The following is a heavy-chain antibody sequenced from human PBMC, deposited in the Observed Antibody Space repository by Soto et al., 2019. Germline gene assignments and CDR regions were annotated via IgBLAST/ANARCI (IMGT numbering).Heavy chain of an antibody. D-gene: IGHD3-22*01. CDR3: AQVCYQSLTVVEGFDH. V-gene: IGHV3-23*01. CDR1: GFTFTTYA. Sequence: EVQLLESGGGLEQPGGSLRLSCAASGFTFTTYAMSWVRQAPGKGLEWISGISGRGDSTYYADSVKGRFTISRDNSKNTLYLEMNRLRAEDTALYYCAQVCYQSLTVVEGFDHWGQGTLVTVSS. J-gene: IGHJ4*02. CDR2: ISGRGDST.